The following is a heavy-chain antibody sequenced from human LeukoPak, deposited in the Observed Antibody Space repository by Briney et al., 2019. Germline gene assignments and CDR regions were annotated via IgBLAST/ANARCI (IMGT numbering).Heavy chain of an antibody. D-gene: IGHD3-16*01. V-gene: IGHV3-73*01. CDR2: IRSKANSYAT. CDR1: GFTFSSYA. J-gene: IGHJ4*02. Sequence: PGGSLRLSCAASGFTFSSYAMHWVRQASGKGLEWVGRIRSKANSYATAYAASVKGRFTISRDDSKNTAYLQMNSLKTEDTAVYYCTRGVDSYGYWGQGTLVTVSS. CDR3: TRGVDSYGY.